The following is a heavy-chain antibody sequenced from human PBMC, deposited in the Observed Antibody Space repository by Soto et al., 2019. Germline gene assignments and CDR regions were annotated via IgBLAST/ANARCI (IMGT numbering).Heavy chain of an antibody. CDR2: ITWNSRVL. J-gene: IGHJ4*02. V-gene: IGHV3-9*01. Sequence: EVKLVESGGGLVKPGESLRLSCEASGFTFSRVSMNWVRQAPGKGLEWVSGITWNSRVLAYADSVKGRFTISRDNARNSLYLQMDSLRDEDTALYYCAKGRYDFWSPYYFDSWGQGTLVTVSS. CDR1: GFTFSRVS. D-gene: IGHD3-3*01. CDR3: AKGRYDFWSPYYFDS.